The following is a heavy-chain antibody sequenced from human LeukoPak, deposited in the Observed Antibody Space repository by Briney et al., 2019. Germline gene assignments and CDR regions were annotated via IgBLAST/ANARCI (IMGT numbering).Heavy chain of an antibody. J-gene: IGHJ3*01. Sequence: SETLSLTCSVPGGSISISGFYWNWIRQLPGKGLEWIGYTYNSGNTYYNPSFGSRVTISTDTSMNQFFLKSHSVTAADMAVYYCARSSGWRDAFDFWGRGTMVTVSS. V-gene: IGHV4-31*03. CDR2: TYNSGNT. D-gene: IGHD6-19*01. CDR1: GGSISISGFY. CDR3: ARSSGWRDAFDF.